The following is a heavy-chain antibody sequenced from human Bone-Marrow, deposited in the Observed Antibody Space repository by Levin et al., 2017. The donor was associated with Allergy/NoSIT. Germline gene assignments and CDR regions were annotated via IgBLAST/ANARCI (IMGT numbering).Heavy chain of an antibody. V-gene: IGHV4-34*01. Sequence: SQTLSLTCNVSGGSSSGSLPTYYWTWIRQTPGKGLEWIGEINHAGSTHYNPSLKSRVTISVDTSKNQFSLKLNSVTAADTAVYYCARQWDLYASSSYFDYWGQGTLVPVSS. CDR1: GGSSSGSLPTYY. J-gene: IGHJ4*02. CDR3: ARQWDLYASSSYFDY. CDR2: INHAGST. D-gene: IGHD2/OR15-2a*01.